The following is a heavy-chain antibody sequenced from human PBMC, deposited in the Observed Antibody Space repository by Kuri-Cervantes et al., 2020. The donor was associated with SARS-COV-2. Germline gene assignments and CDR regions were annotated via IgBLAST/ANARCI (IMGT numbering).Heavy chain of an antibody. Sequence: GSLRLSCAASGGSISSSNWWSRVRQPPGKGLGWIGDSYHSGSTYYNPSLKSRVTISVDKSKNQFSLELSSVTAADTAVYYCARVDSSASLFYDYWGQGTLVTVSS. CDR1: GGSISSSNW. J-gene: IGHJ4*02. CDR2: SYHSGST. D-gene: IGHD6-6*01. CDR3: ARVDSSASLFYDY. V-gene: IGHV4-4*02.